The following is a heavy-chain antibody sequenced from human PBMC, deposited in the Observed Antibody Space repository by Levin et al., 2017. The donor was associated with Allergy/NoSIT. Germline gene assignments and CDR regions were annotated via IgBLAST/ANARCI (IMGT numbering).Heavy chain of an antibody. J-gene: IGHJ3*01. CDR3: TSNSCRVGPDNAFDV. V-gene: IGHV1-18*04. Sequence: GESLKISCKASGYTFSRYGISWVRQAPGQRPEWIGWISSYNGDTRYAENLLDRVTMTTDASTSTVYMELRSLRSYDTAVYYCTSNSCRVGPDNAFDVWGQGTMVTVSS. CDR2: ISSYNGDT. CDR1: GYTFSRYG. D-gene: IGHD2/OR15-2a*01.